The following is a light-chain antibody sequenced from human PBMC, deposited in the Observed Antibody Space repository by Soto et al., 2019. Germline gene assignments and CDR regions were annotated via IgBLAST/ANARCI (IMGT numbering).Light chain of an antibody. CDR1: SSNIGTNV. J-gene: IGLJ3*02. Sequence: QSVLTQPPSVSGTPGQRVTISCSGSSSNIGTNVVNWYQQFPGTAPKLLIFYNNNRPSGVPDRFSGSKSGSSASLAISGLLSEDEADYYCAGWDESLSGPVFGGGTKLTVL. CDR2: YNN. CDR3: AGWDESLSGPV. V-gene: IGLV1-44*01.